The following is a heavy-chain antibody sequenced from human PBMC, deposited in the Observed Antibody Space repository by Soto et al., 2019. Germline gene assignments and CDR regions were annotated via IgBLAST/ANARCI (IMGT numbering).Heavy chain of an antibody. CDR3: ARRPGRGYNWFDP. D-gene: IGHD3-10*01. V-gene: IGHV4-39*01. J-gene: IGHJ5*02. Sequence: SETLSLTCTVSGGSISSSSYYWGWIRQPPGKGLEWIGSIYYSGSTYYNPSLKSRVTISVDTSKNQFSLKLSSVTAADTAVYYCARRPGRGYNWFDPWGQGTLVTVS. CDR1: GGSISSSSYY. CDR2: IYYSGST.